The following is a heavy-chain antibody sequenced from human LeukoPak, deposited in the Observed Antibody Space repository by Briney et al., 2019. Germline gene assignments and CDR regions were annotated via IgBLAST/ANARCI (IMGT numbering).Heavy chain of an antibody. CDR3: AKDRVVRGVIASSGDY. CDR1: GFTFSSYS. Sequence: GGSLRLSCAASGFTFSSYSMNWVRQAPGKGLEWVAFIRYDGNNKLYADSMKGRFTISRDNSKNTLYLHINSLRAEDTAVYYCAKDRVVRGVIASSGDYWGQGTLVTVSS. CDR2: IRYDGNNK. J-gene: IGHJ4*02. V-gene: IGHV3-30*02. D-gene: IGHD3-10*01.